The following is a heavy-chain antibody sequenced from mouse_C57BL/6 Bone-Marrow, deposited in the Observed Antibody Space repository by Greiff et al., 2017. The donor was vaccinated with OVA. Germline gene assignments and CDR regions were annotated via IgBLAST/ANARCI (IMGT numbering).Heavy chain of an antibody. Sequence: VQLVESGAELARPGASVKMSCKASGYTFTSYTMHWVKQRPGQGLEWIGYINPSSGYTKYNQKFKDKATLTADKSSSTAYMQLSSLTSEDSAVYYCAREDGTWFAYCGQGTLVTVSA. CDR1: GYTFTSYT. CDR3: AREDGTWFAY. J-gene: IGHJ3*01. CDR2: INPSSGYT. D-gene: IGHD2-1*01. V-gene: IGHV1-4*01.